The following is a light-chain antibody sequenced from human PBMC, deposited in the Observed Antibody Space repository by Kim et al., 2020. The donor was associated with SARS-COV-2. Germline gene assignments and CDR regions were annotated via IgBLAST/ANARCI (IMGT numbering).Light chain of an antibody. Sequence: GQKVTISCSGSSSNIGSNYVSWYQQLPGTAPKLLIYDNTERPSGIPDRFSGSKSGTSVTLAITGLQTGDEADYYCGTWDSSLSAGVFGGGTQLTVL. CDR3: GTWDSSLSAGV. J-gene: IGLJ2*01. V-gene: IGLV1-51*01. CDR1: SSNIGSNY. CDR2: DNT.